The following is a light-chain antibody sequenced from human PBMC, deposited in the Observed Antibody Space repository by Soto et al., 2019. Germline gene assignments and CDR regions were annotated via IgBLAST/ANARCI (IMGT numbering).Light chain of an antibody. Sequence: QSALTQPASVSGSPGQSITISCTGTSNDVSAYNYVSWYQQHPGKAPRLMIYYVNNRPSGVSSRFSGSKSGNTASLTISGLQAEDEADYYCSSYTRSSTLGVFGGGTKLTVL. CDR2: YVN. CDR3: SSYTRSSTLGV. J-gene: IGLJ3*02. CDR1: SNDVSAYNY. V-gene: IGLV2-14*01.